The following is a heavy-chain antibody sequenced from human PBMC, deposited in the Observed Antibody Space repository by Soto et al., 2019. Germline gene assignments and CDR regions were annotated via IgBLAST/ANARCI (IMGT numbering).Heavy chain of an antibody. J-gene: IGHJ5*02. D-gene: IGHD6-6*01. CDR1: GYTFITYF. CDR3: ARSYISSSYWFDP. CDR2: INPSRGTT. V-gene: IGHV1-46*03. Sequence: ASVKVSCKASGYTFITYFMHWVRQAPGQGLEWMGVINPSRGTTSYAQKFQDRVTMTRDTSASTVYMELSSLRSDDTAMYYCARSYISSSYWFDPGGQRTVVTVSS.